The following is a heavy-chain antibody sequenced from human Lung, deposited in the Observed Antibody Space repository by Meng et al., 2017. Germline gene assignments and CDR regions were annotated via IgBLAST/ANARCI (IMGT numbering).Heavy chain of an antibody. CDR1: GYTFPDYW. Sequence: LVQSGAGVKKPGAQVKVSCKSAGYTFPDYWLHWVRRAPGQGLEWMGRINPKSGDAHYAQRFQGRVTMTGDTSISTAYMELSGLRSDDTAMYYCARDEDISAAGKLFGDYWGQGTLVTVAS. V-gene: IGHV1-2*06. D-gene: IGHD6-13*01. J-gene: IGHJ4*02. CDR2: INPKSGDA. CDR3: ARDEDISAAGKLFGDY.